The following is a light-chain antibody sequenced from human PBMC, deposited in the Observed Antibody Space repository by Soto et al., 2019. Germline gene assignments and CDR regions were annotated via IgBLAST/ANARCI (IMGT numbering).Light chain of an antibody. CDR3: QQYYSYLLT. CDR1: QGVSSY. J-gene: IGKJ4*01. V-gene: IGKV1-8*01. CDR2: ASS. Sequence: AIRMTQSPSSLSASTGDRVTITWRASQGVSSYLAWYQQKPGKAPKLLIYASSTLQSGVQSRFSGSGSGTDFTLTISCLQSEDFATYYCQQYYSYLLTFGGGTKVEIK.